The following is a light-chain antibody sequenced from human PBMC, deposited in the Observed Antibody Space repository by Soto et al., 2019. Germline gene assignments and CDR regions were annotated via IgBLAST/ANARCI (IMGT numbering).Light chain of an antibody. Sequence: DIQMTQSPSSVSASVGDRVTITCRASQDISSSLAWYQQKPGKSPELLIYGASKLQTGVPSRFSGGGSGTEFTLTSSSLQREDCATYFCQQANSCPWAFGQGSRVEI. CDR2: GAS. CDR3: QQANSCPWA. CDR1: QDISSS. V-gene: IGKV1-12*02. J-gene: IGKJ1*01.